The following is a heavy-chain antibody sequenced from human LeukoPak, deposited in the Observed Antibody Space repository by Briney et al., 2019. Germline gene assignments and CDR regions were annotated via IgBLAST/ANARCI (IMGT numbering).Heavy chain of an antibody. CDR1: GFTFSSYS. J-gene: IGHJ3*02. Sequence: PGGSLRLSCAASGFTFSSYSMNWVRQAPGKGLEWVSYISSSSSTIYYADSVKGRFTISRDNAKNSLYLQMNSLRAEDTAVYYCARDGAPWAVDAFDIWGQGTMVTVSS. D-gene: IGHD4/OR15-4a*01. CDR3: ARDGAPWAVDAFDI. CDR2: ISSSSSTI. V-gene: IGHV3-48*04.